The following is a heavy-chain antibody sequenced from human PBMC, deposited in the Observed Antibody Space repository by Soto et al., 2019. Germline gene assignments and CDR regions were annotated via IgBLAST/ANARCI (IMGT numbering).Heavy chain of an antibody. CDR1: GGSFSGYY. CDR3: ARDVKKMTTVTTVNWFDP. Sequence: PEETLSLTCAVYGGSFSGYYWSWIRQPPGKGLEWIGEINHSGSTNYNPSLKSRVTISVDTSKNQFSLKLSSVTAADTAVYYCARDVKKMTTVTTVNWFDPWGQGTLVTVSS. V-gene: IGHV4-34*01. D-gene: IGHD4-4*01. CDR2: INHSGST. J-gene: IGHJ5*02.